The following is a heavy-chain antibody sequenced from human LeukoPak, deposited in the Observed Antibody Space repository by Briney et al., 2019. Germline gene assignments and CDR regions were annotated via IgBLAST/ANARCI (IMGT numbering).Heavy chain of an antibody. D-gene: IGHD3-10*01. J-gene: IGHJ4*02. Sequence: MPSETLSLTCAVSGDSISSTHWWSWIRQSPGKGLEWIGEIFHSGTTNYSPSLKSRVTISIDKSKKQLSLKLSSVTAADTAVYYCARGSKNSYYYGSGRAHYFDYWGQGTLVTVSS. CDR1: GDSISSTHW. V-gene: IGHV4-4*02. CDR2: IFHSGTT. CDR3: ARGSKNSYYYGSGRAHYFDY.